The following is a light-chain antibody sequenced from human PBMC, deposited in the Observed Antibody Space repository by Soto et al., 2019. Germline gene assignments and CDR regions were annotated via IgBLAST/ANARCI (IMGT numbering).Light chain of an antibody. CDR2: DNT. CDR3: GTWDSSLSAVV. Sequence: QSVLTQPPSVSAAPGQKVTISCSGTSSNIKNNYVSWYQQLPGTAPKLLISDNTERPSGIPDRFSGSKSGTSATLGITGLQTGDEADYYCGTWDSSLSAVVFGGGTKLTVL. CDR1: SSNIKNNY. V-gene: IGLV1-51*01. J-gene: IGLJ2*01.